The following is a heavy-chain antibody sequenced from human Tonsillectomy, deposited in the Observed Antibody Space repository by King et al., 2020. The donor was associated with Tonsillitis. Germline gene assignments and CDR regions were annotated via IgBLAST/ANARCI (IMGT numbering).Heavy chain of an antibody. CDR3: AGFYDFWSGYMDV. D-gene: IGHD3-3*01. J-gene: IGHJ6*03. V-gene: IGHV4-39*01. CDR1: GGSISSSNYY. CDR2: MYYIGST. Sequence: QLQESGPGLVKPSETLSLTCTVSGGSISSSNYYWGWIRQPPGKGLGWIGNMYYIGSTYKNPSRKYRVTISVATSKNQFSPKLSSVTAADTAVYYCAGFYDFWSGYMDVWGKGTTVTVSS.